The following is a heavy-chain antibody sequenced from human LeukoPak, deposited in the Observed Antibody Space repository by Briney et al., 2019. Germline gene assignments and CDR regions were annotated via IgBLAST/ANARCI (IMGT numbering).Heavy chain of an antibody. V-gene: IGHV4-39*07. D-gene: IGHD4-17*01. J-gene: IGHJ3*02. CDR3: AREELTTVTPDAFDI. CDR1: GGSISSSSYY. CDR2: IYYSGST. Sequence: SETLSLTCTVSGGSISSSSYYWGWIRQPPGTGLEWIGSIYYSGSTYYNPSLKSRVTISVDTSKNQFSLKLSSVTAADTAVYYCAREELTTVTPDAFDIWGQGTMVTVSS.